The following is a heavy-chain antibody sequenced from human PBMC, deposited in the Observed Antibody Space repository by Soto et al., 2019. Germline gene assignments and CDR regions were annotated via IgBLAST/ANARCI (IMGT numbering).Heavy chain of an antibody. J-gene: IGHJ4*02. Sequence: EVQLVESGGGLVQPGGSLRLSCAASGFTFSTYYMNWVRQAPGKGLEWVANIKQDGSEKYYVDSVKGRFTISRDNAKNSLYLQRNSLRAEDTAVYYCARDRGYCSGATGYTVLDYWGQGTLVTVSS. CDR1: GFTFSTYY. V-gene: IGHV3-7*01. CDR2: IKQDGSEK. D-gene: IGHD2-15*01. CDR3: ARDRGYCSGATGYTVLDY.